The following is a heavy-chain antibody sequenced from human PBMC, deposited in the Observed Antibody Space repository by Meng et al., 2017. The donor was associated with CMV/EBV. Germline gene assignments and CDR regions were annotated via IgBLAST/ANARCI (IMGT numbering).Heavy chain of an antibody. Sequence: GRLGESGGGVVQPGRSLRLSCAASGFTFSSYAMHWVRQAPGKGLEWVAVISYDGSNKYYADSVKGRFTISRDNSKNTLYLQMNSLRAEDTAVYYCARDRLRGNNWFDPWGQGTLVTVSS. D-gene: IGHD3-10*01. CDR2: ISYDGSNK. V-gene: IGHV3-30-3*01. J-gene: IGHJ5*02. CDR1: GFTFSSYA. CDR3: ARDRLRGNNWFDP.